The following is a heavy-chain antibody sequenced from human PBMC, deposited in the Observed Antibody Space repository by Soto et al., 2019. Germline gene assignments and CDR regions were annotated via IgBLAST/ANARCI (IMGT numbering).Heavy chain of an antibody. CDR2: ISQSGSTT. CDR3: ARDHGWAFDY. D-gene: IGHD6-19*01. J-gene: IGHJ4*02. CDR1: GFTFSAYS. Sequence: DVQLVESGGGLVQPGASLRLSCAVSGFTFSAYSMNWFRQAPGQGLEWLSFISQSGSTTYYADSVKGRFTISRDDGKNSLYLQMNNLRVEDTAVYYCARDHGWAFDYWGRGTLVTVSS. V-gene: IGHV3-48*01.